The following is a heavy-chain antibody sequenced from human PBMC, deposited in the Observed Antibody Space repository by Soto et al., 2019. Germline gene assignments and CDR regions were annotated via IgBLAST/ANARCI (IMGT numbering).Heavy chain of an antibody. D-gene: IGHD6-19*01. CDR1: GGTFSSYA. CDR3: ARDEVWRQRSNSSGWYRAFDY. CDR2: IIPIFGTA. J-gene: IGHJ4*02. Sequence: QVQLVQSGAEVQKPGSSVKVSCKASGGTFSSYAISWVRQAPGQGLEWMGGIIPIFGTANYAQKFQGRVTITADESTSTAYMELSSLRSEDTAVYYCARDEVWRQRSNSSGWYRAFDYWGQGTLVTVSS. V-gene: IGHV1-69*01.